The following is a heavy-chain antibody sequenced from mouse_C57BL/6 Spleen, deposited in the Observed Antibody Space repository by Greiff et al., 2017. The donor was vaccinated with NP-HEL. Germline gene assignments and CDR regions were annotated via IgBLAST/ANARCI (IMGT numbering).Heavy chain of an antibody. V-gene: IGHV1-7*01. J-gene: IGHJ4*01. CDR3: ACRIYDGSYYYAIDY. Sequence: VQLQQSGAELAKPGASVKLSCKASGYTFTSYWMHWVKQRPGQGLEWIGYLNPSSGYTKYNQKFKDKATLTADKSSSTAYMELSSLTYEDSACSYCACRIYDGSYYYAIDYWGQGTSVTVSS. D-gene: IGHD2-3*01. CDR2: LNPSSGYT. CDR1: GYTFTSYW.